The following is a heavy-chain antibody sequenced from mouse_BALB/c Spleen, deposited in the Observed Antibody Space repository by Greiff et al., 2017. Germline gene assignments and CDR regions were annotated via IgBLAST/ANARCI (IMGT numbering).Heavy chain of an antibody. CDR2: ISNGGGST. CDR3: ARHGGSYGNYFDY. Sequence: DVQLVESGGGLVQPGGSLKLSCAASGFTFSSYTMSWVRQTPEKRLEWVAYISNGGGSTYYPDTVKGRFTISRDNAKNTLYLQMSSLKSEDTAMYYCARHGGSYGNYFDYWGQGTTLTVSS. D-gene: IGHD2-10*02. J-gene: IGHJ2*01. CDR1: GFTFSSYT. V-gene: IGHV5-12-2*01.